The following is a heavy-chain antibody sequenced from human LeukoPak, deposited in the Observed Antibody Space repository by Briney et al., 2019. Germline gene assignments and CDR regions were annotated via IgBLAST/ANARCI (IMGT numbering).Heavy chain of an antibody. CDR1: GFTFSRYS. V-gene: IGHV3-7*03. Sequence: GGSLRLSCAASGFTFSRYSMNWIRQAPGKGLEWVANIKEDGTETYYVDSVKGRFTISRDNAKNSLYLQMNSLRVEDTAVYYCAKEGRSLQTYWGQGTLVTVSS. J-gene: IGHJ4*02. CDR2: IKEDGTET. CDR3: AKEGRSLQTY. D-gene: IGHD5-24*01.